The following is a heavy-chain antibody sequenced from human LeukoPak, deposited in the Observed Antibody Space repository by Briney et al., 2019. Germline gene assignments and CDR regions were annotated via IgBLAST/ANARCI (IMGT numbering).Heavy chain of an antibody. J-gene: IGHJ5*02. D-gene: IGHD2-15*01. CDR2: ISGTGGST. V-gene: IGHV3-23*01. CDR1: GFTFGNFA. CDR3: TRCQDTRHLFNWFDP. Sequence: GGSLRLSCAASGFTFGNFALGWVRQAPGKGLGWVSFISGTGGSTYYPDSLKGRITISRDNSKNTMSLEMKSLRVEDTAVYYCTRCQDTRHLFNWFDPWGQGTLVTVSS.